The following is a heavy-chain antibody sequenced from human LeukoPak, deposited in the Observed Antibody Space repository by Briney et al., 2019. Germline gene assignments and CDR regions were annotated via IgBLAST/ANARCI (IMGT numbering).Heavy chain of an antibody. V-gene: IGHV4-34*01. CDR2: INHSGST. CDR3: ASQVVTLGPDAFDI. J-gene: IGHJ3*02. D-gene: IGHD4-23*01. CDR1: GGPFSGYY. Sequence: PSETLSLTCAVYGGPFSGYYWSWIRQPPGKGLEWIGEINHSGSTNYNPSLKSRVAISVDTSKNQFSLKLSSVTAADTAVYYCASQVVTLGPDAFDIWGQGTMVTVSS.